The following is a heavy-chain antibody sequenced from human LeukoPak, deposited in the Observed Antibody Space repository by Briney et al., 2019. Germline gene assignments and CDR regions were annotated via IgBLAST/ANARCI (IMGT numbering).Heavy chain of an antibody. D-gene: IGHD1-26*01. J-gene: IGHJ4*02. CDR1: GGSISGTNW. CDR2: ISLAGQT. CDR3: SRGSGPFCPFGY. V-gene: IGHV4/OR15-8*02. Sequence: SETLSLTCGVSGGSISGTNWWSSVRQPPGQGLEWIGEISLAGQTNYNPSLNGRVTMSLDKSSNQLSLHLTSVTAADTATYFCSRGSGPFCPFGYWGQGTLVIVSS.